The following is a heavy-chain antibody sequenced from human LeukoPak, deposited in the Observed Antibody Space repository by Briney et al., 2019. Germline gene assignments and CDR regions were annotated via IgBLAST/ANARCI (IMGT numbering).Heavy chain of an antibody. CDR2: MNPNSGNT. CDR1: GYTFTSYD. Sequence: ASVKVTCKPSGYTFTSYDIVWVRQATGQGLEWMGWMNPNSGNTGYAQKFQGRVTMTRNTSISTAYMELSSLRSEDTAVYYCARFNGRGVSNDYWGQGTLVTVSA. CDR3: ARFNGRGVSNDY. V-gene: IGHV1-8*01. D-gene: IGHD3-10*01. J-gene: IGHJ4*02.